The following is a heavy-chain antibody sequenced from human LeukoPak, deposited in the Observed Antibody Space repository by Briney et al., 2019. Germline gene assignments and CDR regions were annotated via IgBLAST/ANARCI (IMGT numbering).Heavy chain of an antibody. Sequence: PSETLSLTCTVSGGSISSGDYYWSWIRQPPGKGLEWIGYIYYSGSTYYNPSLKSRVTISVDTSENQFSLKLSSVTAADTAVYYCARVGYYDPQYFDYWGQGTLVTVSS. CDR2: IYYSGST. CDR1: GGSISSGDYY. D-gene: IGHD3-22*01. V-gene: IGHV4-30-4*01. J-gene: IGHJ4*02. CDR3: ARVGYYDPQYFDY.